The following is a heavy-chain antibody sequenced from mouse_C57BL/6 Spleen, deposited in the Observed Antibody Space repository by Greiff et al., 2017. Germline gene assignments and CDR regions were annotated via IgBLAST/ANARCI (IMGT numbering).Heavy chain of an antibody. CDR3: TGYSNGYYSYYWDY. D-gene: IGHD2-3*01. J-gene: IGHJ2*01. CDR2: IYPGNSDT. CDR1: GYTFTSYW. Sequence: EVQLQQSGTVLARPGASVKMSCKTSGYTFTSYWMHWVKQRPGQGLEWIGAIYPGNSDTSYNQKFKGKAKLTAVTSASTAYMELSSLTNEDSAVYYCTGYSNGYYSYYWDYWGQGTTLTVSS. V-gene: IGHV1-5*01.